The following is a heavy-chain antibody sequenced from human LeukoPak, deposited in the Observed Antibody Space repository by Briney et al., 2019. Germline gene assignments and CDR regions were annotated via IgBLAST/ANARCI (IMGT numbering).Heavy chain of an antibody. J-gene: IGHJ4*02. V-gene: IGHV1-18*04. CDR2: ISAYNGNT. D-gene: IGHD3-9*01. CDR1: GYTFTGYY. CDR3: ARESYDILTGYPIGGDY. Sequence: ASVKVSCKASGYTFTGYYMHWVPQAPGQGLEWMGWISAYNGNTNYAQKLQGRVTMTTDTSTSTAYMELRSLRSDDTAVYYCARESYDILTGYPIGGDYWGQGTLVTVSS.